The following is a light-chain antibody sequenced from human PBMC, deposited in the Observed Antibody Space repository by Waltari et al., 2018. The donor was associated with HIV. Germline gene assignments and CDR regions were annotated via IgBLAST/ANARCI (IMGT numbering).Light chain of an antibody. CDR1: QSVLHGTGYNY. CDR2: LGS. J-gene: IGKJ1*01. CDR3: MQAPERT. V-gene: IGKV2-28*01. Sequence: DIVMTQSPLSLSVTPGEPASISCRSSQSVLHGTGYNYLDWYVQKPGQSPQLLIYLGSSRASGVPDRVSGSGSGTDFTLKISRVEAEDVGVYYCMQAPERTFGQGTKVEIK.